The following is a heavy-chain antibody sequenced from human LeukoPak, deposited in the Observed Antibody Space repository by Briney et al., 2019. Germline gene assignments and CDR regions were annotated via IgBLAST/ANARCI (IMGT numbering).Heavy chain of an antibody. V-gene: IGHV3-72*01. CDR3: GRSGRYRPSDL. Sequence: GGSLRLSCAASGFTFSDYYMSWIRQAPGKGLEWVGRTRNKANSYTTEYAASVKGRFTISRDDPKNLLYLQMNSLKSEDTAVYYCGRSGRYRPSDLWGQGTLVTVSS. J-gene: IGHJ5*02. CDR1: GFTFSDYY. D-gene: IGHD1-26*01. CDR2: TRNKANSYTT.